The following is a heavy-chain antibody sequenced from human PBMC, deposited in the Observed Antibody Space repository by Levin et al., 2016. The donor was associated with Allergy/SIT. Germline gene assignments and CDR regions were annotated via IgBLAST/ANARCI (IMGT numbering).Heavy chain of an antibody. J-gene: IGHJ4*02. CDR2: IHYRGNT. CDR3: ARGGLFVGATTSFDY. D-gene: IGHD1-26*01. CDR1: GGYIASSSNY. Sequence: GSLRLSCTISGGYIASSSNYWGWIRQPPGKGLEWIGSIHYRGNTYYNPSLESRVSISIDTSKNQFSLKVTSVTAADTAVYYCARGGLFVGATTSFDYWGQGTLVIVSS. V-gene: IGHV4-39*02.